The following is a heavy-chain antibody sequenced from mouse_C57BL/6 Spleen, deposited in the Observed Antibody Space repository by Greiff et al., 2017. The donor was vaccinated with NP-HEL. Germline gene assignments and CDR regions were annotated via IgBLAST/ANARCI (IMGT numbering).Heavy chain of an antibody. V-gene: IGHV1-61*01. Sequence: VQLQQPGAELVRPGSSVKLSCKASGYTFTSYWMDWVKQRPGQGLEWIGNIYPSDSETHYNQKFKDKATLTVDKSSSTAYMQPSSLTSEDSAVYYCARTRNYGSSLDAMDYWGQGTSVTVSS. J-gene: IGHJ4*01. CDR1: GYTFTSYW. CDR2: IYPSDSET. D-gene: IGHD1-1*01. CDR3: ARTRNYGSSLDAMDY.